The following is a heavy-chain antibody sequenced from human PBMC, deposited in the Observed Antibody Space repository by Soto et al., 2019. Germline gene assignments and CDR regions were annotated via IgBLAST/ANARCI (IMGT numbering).Heavy chain of an antibody. V-gene: IGHV3-30-3*01. D-gene: IGHD5-12*01. CDR3: ARGRGGYENFDY. CDR1: GFTFSSYA. J-gene: IGHJ4*02. CDR2: ISYDGSNK. Sequence: QVQLVESGGGVVQPGRSLRLSCAASGFTFSSYAMHWVRQAPGKGLEWVAVISYDGSNKYYEDSVKGRFTISRDNSKNTLYLQMNSLRAEDTAVYYCARGRGGYENFDYWGQGTLVTVSS.